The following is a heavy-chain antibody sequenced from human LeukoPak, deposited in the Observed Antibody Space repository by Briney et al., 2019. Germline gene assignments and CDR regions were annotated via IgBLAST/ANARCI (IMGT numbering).Heavy chain of an antibody. CDR1: GFTFSSYA. D-gene: IGHD2/OR15-2a*01. CDR3: AQNLVSGLTTSHFQH. V-gene: IGHV3-23*01. J-gene: IGHJ1*01. Sequence: GGSLRLSCAASGFTFSSYAMSWVRQAPGKGLEWVSAISVSGGNTYYADSVKGRFTISRDNSKNALYLQMNSLRVQDTAVYYCAQNLVSGLTTSHFQHWGQGTLVAVSS. CDR2: ISVSGGNT.